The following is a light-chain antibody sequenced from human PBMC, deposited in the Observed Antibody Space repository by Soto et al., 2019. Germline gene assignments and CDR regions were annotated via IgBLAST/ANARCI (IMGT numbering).Light chain of an antibody. J-gene: IGKJ2*01. Sequence: DIQITQSPSSLSAPVGDRVTITCQASQSITTYLNWYQQNPGKAPKLLIYAASSFQSGVPSRFSGSGSGTDFAITISSLQPEDFAPYSCQQSYSTPYTFGQGTKLEIK. CDR1: QSITTY. V-gene: IGKV1-39*01. CDR2: AAS. CDR3: QQSYSTPYT.